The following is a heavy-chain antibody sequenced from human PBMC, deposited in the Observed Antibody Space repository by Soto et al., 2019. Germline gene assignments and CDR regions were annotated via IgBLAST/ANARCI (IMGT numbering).Heavy chain of an antibody. CDR2: TYHSGTN. J-gene: IGHJ5*02. Sequence: QVQLQESGPGLVQPSGTLSLTCAVSGDSINNSHWWSWVRQNPAKGLEWIGETYHSGTNNYNPSLKTRVTISIDKSKNQFSLKMNSVPAADTAVDYCAREVNSSPARGPNWVDPWGQGTLVTVSS. CDR1: GDSINNSHW. V-gene: IGHV4-4*02. CDR3: AREVNSSPARGPNWVDP. D-gene: IGHD6-13*01.